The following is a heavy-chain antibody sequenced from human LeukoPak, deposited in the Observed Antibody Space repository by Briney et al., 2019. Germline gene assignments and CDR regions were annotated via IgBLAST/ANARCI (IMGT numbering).Heavy chain of an antibody. D-gene: IGHD2-2*01. V-gene: IGHV4-59*01. Sequence: PSETLSLTCAVYGGSFSGYYWSWIRQPPGKGLEWIGYMFYSGSTSYNPSLKSRVTIPVDTSKNQFSLKLSSVTAADTAVYYCASVRCSATSCYEFYFDYWGQGTLVTVSS. CDR3: ASVRCSATSCYEFYFDY. CDR2: MFYSGST. J-gene: IGHJ4*02. CDR1: GGSFSGYY.